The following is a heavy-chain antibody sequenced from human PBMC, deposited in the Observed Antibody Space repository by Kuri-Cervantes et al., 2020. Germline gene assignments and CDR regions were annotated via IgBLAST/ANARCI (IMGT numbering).Heavy chain of an antibody. D-gene: IGHD3-3*01. CDR2: IYYSGST. CDR1: GGSISSSNW. V-gene: IGHV4-4*02. Sequence: SETLSLTCAVSGGSISSSNWWSWVRQPPGKGLEWIGNIYYSGSTYYSPSLKSRVTISVDTSKNQFSLRFTSVTAADTAVYYCARIIPPRATRIKFCYYGMDVWGQGTTVTVSS. J-gene: IGHJ6*02. CDR3: ARIIPPRATRIKFCYYGMDV.